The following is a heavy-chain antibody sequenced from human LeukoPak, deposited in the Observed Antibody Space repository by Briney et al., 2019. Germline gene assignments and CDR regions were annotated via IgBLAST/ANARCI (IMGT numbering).Heavy chain of an antibody. D-gene: IGHD2-2*01. Sequence: PSETLSLTCTVSGGSISSYYWSWIRQPPGKGLEWIGYIYYSGSTNYNPSLKSRVTISVDTSKNQFSLKLSSVTAADTAVYYCARGGSRWGADWYFDLWGRGTLVTVSS. V-gene: IGHV4-59*01. CDR1: GGSISSYY. J-gene: IGHJ2*01. CDR2: IYYSGST. CDR3: ARGGSRWGADWYFDL.